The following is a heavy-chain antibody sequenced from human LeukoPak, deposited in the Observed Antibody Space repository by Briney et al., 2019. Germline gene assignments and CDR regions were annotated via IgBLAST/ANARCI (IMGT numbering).Heavy chain of an antibody. Sequence: PGGSLRLSCAASGFTFSRYGMHWVRQAPGKGLEWVAVISYDGSNKYYADSEKGLFTISRDNSKNTLYLQMNSLRAEDTAVYYCAKDRYYDSSGYPYYYRMDVWGQGTTVTVSS. CDR1: GFTFSRYG. V-gene: IGHV3-30*18. CDR2: ISYDGSNK. CDR3: AKDRYYDSSGYPYYYRMDV. J-gene: IGHJ6*02. D-gene: IGHD3-22*01.